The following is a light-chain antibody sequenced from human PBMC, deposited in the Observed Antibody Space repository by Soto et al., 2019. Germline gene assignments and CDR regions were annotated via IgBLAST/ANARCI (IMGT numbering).Light chain of an antibody. J-gene: IGLJ3*02. CDR1: RSNIGSNS. Sequence: QSVVTQPPSASGTPGQRVTISCSGSRSNIGSNSVNWYQQVPGTAPKLLIYRDNQRPPGVPDRFPGSKSGTSASLASSGLQSEDEADYYCSTWDDSLNGWVFGGGTKVTVL. CDR2: RDN. CDR3: STWDDSLNGWV. V-gene: IGLV1-44*01.